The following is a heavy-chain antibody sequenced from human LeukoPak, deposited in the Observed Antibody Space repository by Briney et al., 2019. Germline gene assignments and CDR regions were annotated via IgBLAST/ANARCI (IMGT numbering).Heavy chain of an antibody. J-gene: IGHJ6*02. CDR2: IYYSGST. V-gene: IGHV4-59*01. D-gene: IGHD3-22*01. Sequence: SSETLSLTCTVSGGSISSYYWSWIRQPPGKGLEWIGYIYYSGSTNYNPPLKSRVTISVDTSKNQFSLKLSSVTAADTAVYYCARVTYYYDSSGYSTYGMDVWGQGTTVTVSS. CDR3: ARVTYYYDSSGYSTYGMDV. CDR1: GGSISSYY.